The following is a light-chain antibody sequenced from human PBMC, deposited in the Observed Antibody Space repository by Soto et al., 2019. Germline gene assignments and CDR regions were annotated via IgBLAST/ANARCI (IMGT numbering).Light chain of an antibody. J-gene: IGKJ5*01. Sequence: DIQMTQSPSSLSASVGDRVSITCRASQGIANFLAWFQQRPGRVPKLLIYAASTLQSGVPSRFSGSGSGTEFTLTISGLQPEDVATYYCQNYNSAPPITFGQGTRLEIK. V-gene: IGKV1-27*01. CDR2: AAS. CDR1: QGIANF. CDR3: QNYNSAPPIT.